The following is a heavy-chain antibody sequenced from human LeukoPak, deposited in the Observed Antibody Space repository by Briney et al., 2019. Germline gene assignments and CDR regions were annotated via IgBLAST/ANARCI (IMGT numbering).Heavy chain of an antibody. V-gene: IGHV3-48*03. CDR1: GFTFSSYE. D-gene: IGHD3-22*01. CDR2: ISSSGSTI. CDR3: AKESPGHYYDSSGVA. Sequence: TGGSLRLSCAASGFTFSSYEMNWVRQAPGKGLEWVSYISSSGSTIYYADSVKGRFTISRDNSKNTLYLQMNSLRAEDTAVYYCAKESPGHYYDSSGVAWGQGTLVTVSS. J-gene: IGHJ5*02.